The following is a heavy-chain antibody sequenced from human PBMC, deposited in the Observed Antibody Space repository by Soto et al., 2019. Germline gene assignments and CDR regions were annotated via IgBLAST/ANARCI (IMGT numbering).Heavy chain of an antibody. D-gene: IGHD3-10*01. V-gene: IGHV3-48*03. CDR2: ISSSGSTI. Sequence: PGGSLRLSCAASGFTFSSYEMNWVRQAPGKGLEWVSYISSSGSTIYYADSVKGRFTISRDNAKNSLYLQMNSLRAEDTAVYYCARSGHEGFYYYGMDVWGQGTTVTVSS. CDR1: GFTFSSYE. J-gene: IGHJ6*02. CDR3: ARSGHEGFYYYGMDV.